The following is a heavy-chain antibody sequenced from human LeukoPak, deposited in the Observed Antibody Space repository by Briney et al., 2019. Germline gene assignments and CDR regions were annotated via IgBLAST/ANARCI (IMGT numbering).Heavy chain of an antibody. CDR3: ARGPNYYDILTGYGRYYYYGMDV. CDR2: INHSGST. Sequence: SETLSPTCAVYGGSFSGYYWSWIRQPPGKGLEWIGEINHSGSTNYNPSLKSRVTISVDTSKNQFSLKLSSVTAADTAVYYCARGPNYYDILTGYGRYYYYGMDVWGQGTTVTVSS. V-gene: IGHV4-34*01. CDR1: GGSFSGYY. D-gene: IGHD3-9*01. J-gene: IGHJ6*02.